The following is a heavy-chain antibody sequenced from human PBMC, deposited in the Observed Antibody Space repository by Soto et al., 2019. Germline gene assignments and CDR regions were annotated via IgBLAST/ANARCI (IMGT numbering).Heavy chain of an antibody. CDR2: INDGSEE. J-gene: IGHJ4*02. CDR1: GFSFSAHG. Sequence: QVQLVESGGGVVRPGTSLRLSCAATGFSFSAHGMHWVRQAPGKGLEWLAVINDGSEEGYADSVRGRFIISRDNARNILYLQMDNLRAEDSALYYCARDDLFVDNGLDHWGQGTLVTVSS. V-gene: IGHV3-33*01. CDR3: ARDDLFVDNGLDH. D-gene: IGHD1-1*01.